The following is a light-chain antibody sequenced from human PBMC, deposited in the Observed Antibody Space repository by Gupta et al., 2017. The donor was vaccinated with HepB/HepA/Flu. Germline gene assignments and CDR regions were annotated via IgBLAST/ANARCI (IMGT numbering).Light chain of an antibody. Sequence: EIVMTQSPATLSVSPGERATLSCRASQSVSSNLAWYQQKPGQAPRLLIYAASTRAAGISDRFSGSGSGTEFTLTISSLQSEDFAVYYCRQYNNWPPITFGQGTRLEIK. CDR2: AAS. CDR1: QSVSSN. J-gene: IGKJ5*01. CDR3: RQYNNWPPIT. V-gene: IGKV3-15*01.